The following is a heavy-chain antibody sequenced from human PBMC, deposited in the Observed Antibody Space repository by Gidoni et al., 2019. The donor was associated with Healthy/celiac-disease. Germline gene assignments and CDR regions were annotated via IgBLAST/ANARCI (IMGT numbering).Heavy chain of an antibody. CDR3: ARELIGYCSGGSCYEDYYYYYGMDV. Sequence: LEWIGYIYYSGSTYYNPSLKSRVTISVDTSKNQFSLKLSSVTAADTAVYYCARELIGYCSGGSCYEDYYYYYGMDVWGKGTTVTVSS. V-gene: IGHV4-30-4*01. CDR2: IYYSGST. J-gene: IGHJ6*04. D-gene: IGHD2-15*01.